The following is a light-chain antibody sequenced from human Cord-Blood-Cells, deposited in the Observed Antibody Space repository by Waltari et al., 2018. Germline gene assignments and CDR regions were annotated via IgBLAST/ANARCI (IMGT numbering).Light chain of an antibody. V-gene: IGKV1-5*03. Sequence: DIQMTQSPSNLSASVGDRVTITCRASQSISSWLAWYQQKPGKAPKLLIYKASSLESGVPSRFSGSGSGTEFTLTISSLQPDDFATYYCQQYNSYSITFGGGTKVEIK. CDR3: QQYNSYSIT. CDR1: QSISSW. J-gene: IGKJ4*01. CDR2: KAS.